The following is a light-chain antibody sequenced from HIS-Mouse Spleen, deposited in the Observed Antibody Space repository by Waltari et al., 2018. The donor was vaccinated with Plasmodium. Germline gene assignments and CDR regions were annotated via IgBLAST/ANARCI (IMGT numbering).Light chain of an antibody. CDR1: ALQKQY. J-gene: IGLJ2*01. CDR3: QSADSSGTYRV. V-gene: IGLV3-25*03. Sequence: SYELTQPPSVSVSPGQTARLTCPGDALQKQYAYWYQQKPGQAPVLVIYKDSERPSGIPERFSGSSSGTTVTLTISGVQAEDEADYYCQSADSSGTYRVFGGGTKLTVL. CDR2: KDS.